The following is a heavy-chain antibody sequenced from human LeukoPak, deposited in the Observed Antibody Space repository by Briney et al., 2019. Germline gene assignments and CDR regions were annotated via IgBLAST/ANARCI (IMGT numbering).Heavy chain of an antibody. V-gene: IGHV5-51*01. Sequence: GASLKISCKGSGYSFTNYWIGWVRQMPGKGLEWMELIYPGDSDTKYSPSFQGQVTISADKFISTAYLQWSSLKASDTAMYYCARRHYDRSAFDIWGQGTMVTVSS. CDR3: ARRHYDRSAFDI. D-gene: IGHD3-22*01. J-gene: IGHJ3*02. CDR2: IYPGDSDT. CDR1: GYSFTNYW.